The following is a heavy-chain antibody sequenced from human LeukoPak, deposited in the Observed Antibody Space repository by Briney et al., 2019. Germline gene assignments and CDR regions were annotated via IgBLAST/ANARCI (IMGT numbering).Heavy chain of an antibody. J-gene: IGHJ4*02. CDR2: ISSSSSYT. CDR3: ARDGASYSSTLEYYFDY. D-gene: IGHD6-13*01. CDR1: GFTFSDYY. V-gene: IGHV3-11*06. Sequence: PGGSLRLSCAASGFTFSDYYMSWIRQAPGKGLEWVSYISSSSSYTNYADSVKGRFTISRDNSKNTLYLQMNSLRAEDTAVYYCARDGASYSSTLEYYFDYWGQGTLVTVSS.